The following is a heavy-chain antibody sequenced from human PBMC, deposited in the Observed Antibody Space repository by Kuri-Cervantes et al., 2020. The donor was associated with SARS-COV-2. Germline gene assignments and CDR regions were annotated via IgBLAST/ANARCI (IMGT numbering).Heavy chain of an antibody. CDR3: ARMGLAAYDY. J-gene: IGHJ4*02. D-gene: IGHD3-16*01. Sequence: SGPTLVKPTQTLTLTCTFSGFSLTTSGMCVAWIRQPPGKALEWLARIDWDDDKYYKTSLKTRLTISKDTSKNQVVLTMTNMDPVDTAMYYCARMGLAAYDYWGQGTLVTVSS. CDR1: GFSLTTSGMC. V-gene: IGHV2-70*11. CDR2: IDWDDDK.